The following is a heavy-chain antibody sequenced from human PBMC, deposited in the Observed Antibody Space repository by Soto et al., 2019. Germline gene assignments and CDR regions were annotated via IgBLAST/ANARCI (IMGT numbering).Heavy chain of an antibody. CDR1: GFTFDEYA. CDR3: AIGLGTGTPFHF. J-gene: IGHJ4*02. D-gene: IGHD1-7*01. CDR2: ISWNSGSI. V-gene: IGHV3-9*01. Sequence: GGSLRLSCGVSGFTFDEYAMHWVRQAPGKGLEWVSGISWNSGSIVYADSVKGRFTISRDNAKNSLSLQMNSLNPEDTALYYCAIGLGTGTPFHFWGQGTPVTVSS.